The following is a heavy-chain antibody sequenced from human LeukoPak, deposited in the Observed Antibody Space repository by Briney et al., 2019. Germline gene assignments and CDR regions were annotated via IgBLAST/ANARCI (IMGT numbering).Heavy chain of an antibody. V-gene: IGHV4-39*07. CDR3: ARGAPSHGAFDI. J-gene: IGHJ3*02. CDR2: INHSGST. Sequence: SETLSLTCTVSGGSISSSSYYWGWIRQPPGKGLEWIGEINHSGSTNYNPSLKSRVTISVDTSKNQFSLKLSSVTAADTAVYYCARGAPSHGAFDIWGQGTMVTVSS. CDR1: GGSISSSSYY.